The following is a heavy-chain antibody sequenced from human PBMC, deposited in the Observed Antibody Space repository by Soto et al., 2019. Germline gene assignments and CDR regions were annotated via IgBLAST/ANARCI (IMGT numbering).Heavy chain of an antibody. J-gene: IGHJ4*02. V-gene: IGHV1-46*01. CDR1: GDTFTNYY. Sequence: ASVKVSCKASGDTFTNYYIHWVRQAPGQGLEWMGIINPSGGSTSYAQKFQGRVTMIRDTSTSAVYMELSSLRSEDTAIYYCVRPDCSGDSCYCFPYWGQGTLVTVSS. CDR3: VRPDCSGDSCYCFPY. CDR2: INPSGGST. D-gene: IGHD2-15*01.